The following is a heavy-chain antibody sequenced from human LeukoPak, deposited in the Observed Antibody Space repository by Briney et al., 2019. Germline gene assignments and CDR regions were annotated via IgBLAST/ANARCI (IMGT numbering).Heavy chain of an antibody. D-gene: IGHD3-10*01. CDR1: GGSISSYY. Sequence: SETLSLTCTVSGGSISSYYWSRVRQPPGKGLEWIGYIYYSGNTNYNPSLKSRVTISVHTSKNQFSLKLSSVTAADTAVYYCARGGHYGPFDFWGQGTLVTVSS. CDR3: ARGGHYGPFDF. J-gene: IGHJ4*02. CDR2: IYYSGNT. V-gene: IGHV4-59*01.